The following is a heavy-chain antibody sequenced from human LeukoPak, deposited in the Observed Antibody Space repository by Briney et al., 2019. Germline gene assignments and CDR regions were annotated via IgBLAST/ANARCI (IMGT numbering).Heavy chain of an antibody. V-gene: IGHV3-33*01. CDR2: IWYDGSNK. D-gene: IGHD2-15*01. J-gene: IGHJ6*02. Sequence: GRSLRLSCAASGFTFSCYGMHWVRQAPGKGLEWVAVIWYDGSNKYYADSVKGRFTISRDNSKNTLYLQMNSLRAEDTAVYYCARDPADIVVVVAATPGTYYYYGMDVWGQGTTVTVSS. CDR1: GFTFSCYG. CDR3: ARDPADIVVVVAATPGTYYYYGMDV.